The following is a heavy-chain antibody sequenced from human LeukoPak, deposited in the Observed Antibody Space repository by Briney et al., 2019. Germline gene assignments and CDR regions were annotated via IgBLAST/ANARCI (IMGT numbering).Heavy chain of an antibody. CDR2: MNPNSGNT. D-gene: IGHD5-18*01. Sequence: GASVKVSCKASGYTFTSYDINWVRQATGQGLEWMGWMNPNSGNTGYAQKFQGRVTMTRNTSISTAYMELSSLRSEDTAVYYCARGSRELDTAMDAFDYWGQGTLVTVSS. V-gene: IGHV1-8*01. CDR1: GYTFTSYD. CDR3: ARGSRELDTAMDAFDY. J-gene: IGHJ4*02.